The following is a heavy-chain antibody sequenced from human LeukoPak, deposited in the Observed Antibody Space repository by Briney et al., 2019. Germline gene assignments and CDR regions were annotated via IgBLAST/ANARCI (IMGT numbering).Heavy chain of an antibody. V-gene: IGHV3-30-3*01. CDR1: GFTFSSYA. J-gene: IGHJ5*02. Sequence: GRSLRLSCAASGFTFSSYAMHWVRQAPGKGLEWVAVISYDGSNKYYADSVKGRFTISRDNSKNMLYLQMNSLRAEDTAVYYCVRGGESTWSWGQGTLVTVSS. CDR2: ISYDGSNK. CDR3: VRGGESTWS. D-gene: IGHD2-15*01.